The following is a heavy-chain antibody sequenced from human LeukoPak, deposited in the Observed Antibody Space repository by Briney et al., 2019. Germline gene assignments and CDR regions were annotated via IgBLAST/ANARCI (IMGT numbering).Heavy chain of an antibody. CDR3: ARDSRNYYDSRGGGDEAFDI. J-gene: IGHJ3*02. Sequence: ASVKVSCKATGYSFTAYYIHWVRQAPGQGLEWMGWINPGSGGIKYPQRFQGRVSMTRDTSISTAYLDLSSLRSDDTAVYYCARDSRNYYDSRGGGDEAFDIWGQGTMVTVSS. V-gene: IGHV1-2*02. CDR1: GYSFTAYY. D-gene: IGHD3-22*01. CDR2: INPGSGGI.